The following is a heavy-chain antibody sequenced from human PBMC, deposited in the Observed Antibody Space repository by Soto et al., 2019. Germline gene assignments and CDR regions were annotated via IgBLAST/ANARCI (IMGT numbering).Heavy chain of an antibody. Sequence: GASVKVSCKASGYTFTSYAMHWVRQAPGQRLEWMGWINAGNGNTKYSQKFQGRVTITRDTSASTAYMELSSLRSEDTAVYYCAREALWVAVATTWFDPWGQGTLVTVSS. CDR2: INAGNGNT. CDR1: GYTFTSYA. V-gene: IGHV1-3*01. D-gene: IGHD5-12*01. J-gene: IGHJ5*02. CDR3: AREALWVAVATTWFDP.